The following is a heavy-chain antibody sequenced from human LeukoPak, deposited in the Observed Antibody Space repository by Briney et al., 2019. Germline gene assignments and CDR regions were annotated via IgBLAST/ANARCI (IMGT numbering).Heavy chain of an antibody. V-gene: IGHV4-4*07. J-gene: IGHJ4*02. CDR3: ARVDSSSWSEHFFDY. CDR1: GGSISSYY. CDR2: IYTSGST. D-gene: IGHD6-13*01. Sequence: ASETLSLXCTVSGGSISSYYWSWIRQPAGKGLEWIGRIYTSGSTNYNPSLKSRVTMSVDTSKNQFSLKLSSVTAADTAVYYCARVDSSSWSEHFFDYWGQGTLVTVSS.